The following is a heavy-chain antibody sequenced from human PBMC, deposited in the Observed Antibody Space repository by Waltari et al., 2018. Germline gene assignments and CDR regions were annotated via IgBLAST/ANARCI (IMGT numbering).Heavy chain of an antibody. V-gene: IGHV3-74*01. J-gene: IGHJ6*02. CDR2: INSDGTWS. CDR1: GFTFMTYW. D-gene: IGHD5-18*01. Sequence: EVQLVESGGGLVQPGGSLRLSCAASGFTFMTYWMHWVRQVPGKGLDWVSRINSDGTWSTWADSVKGRFTISRDPPKNILSLYMSSLTSDDTATYFCAGDLFGKDGWHDPSTGYTRFSHHYPMDVWGQGTSVTVSS. CDR3: AGDLFGKDGWHDPSTGYTRFSHHYPMDV.